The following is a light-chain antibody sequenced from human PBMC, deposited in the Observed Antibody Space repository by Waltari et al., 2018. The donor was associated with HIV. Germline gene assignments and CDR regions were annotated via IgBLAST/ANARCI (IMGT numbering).Light chain of an antibody. CDR3: QQSFSLPLT. J-gene: IGKJ4*01. CDR2: AAS. V-gene: IGKV1-39*01. CDR1: QHINMY. Sequence: DIQITQSPSSLSASIGDRVTITCRTSQHINMYLTWYQQKPGKAPSLLIFAASTLHTGVPSRCSAAGAGTTFSLAISSLQVDDLATYYCQQSFSLPLTFGAGTKVEI.